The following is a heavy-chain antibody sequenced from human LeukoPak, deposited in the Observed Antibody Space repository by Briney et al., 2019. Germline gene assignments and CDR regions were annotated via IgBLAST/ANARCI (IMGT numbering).Heavy chain of an antibody. Sequence: ASVQVSCKVSGYTLTELSMHWVRQAPGKGLEWMGGFDPEDGETIYAQKFQGRVTMTEDTSTDTAYMELSSLRSEDTAVYYCATLHPVAGTDYYYYYGMDVWGKGTTVTVSS. D-gene: IGHD6-19*01. CDR1: GYTLTELS. CDR2: FDPEDGET. CDR3: ATLHPVAGTDYYYYYGMDV. J-gene: IGHJ6*04. V-gene: IGHV1-24*01.